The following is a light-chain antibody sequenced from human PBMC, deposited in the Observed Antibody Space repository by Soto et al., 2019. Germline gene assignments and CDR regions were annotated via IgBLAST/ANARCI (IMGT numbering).Light chain of an antibody. CDR1: SSNIGSNY. CDR3: AEWDDCLTGHNYV. Sequence: QSVLTQPPSASGTPGQRVTISCSGSSSNIGSNYVYWYQQLPGTAPKPLIYSNNQRRSGVPDRFSGSKSGTSASLAISALRSEDEDDYYCAEWDDCLTGHNYVFGTGTKVTVL. V-gene: IGLV1-47*02. J-gene: IGLJ1*01. CDR2: SNN.